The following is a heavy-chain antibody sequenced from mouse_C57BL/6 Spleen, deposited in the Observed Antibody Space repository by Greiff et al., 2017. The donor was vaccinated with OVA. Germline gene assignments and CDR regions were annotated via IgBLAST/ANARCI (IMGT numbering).Heavy chain of an antibody. D-gene: IGHD3-2*02. CDR1: GFTFSDAW. Sequence: ADGSMKLSCAASGFTFSDAWMDWVRQSPEKGLEWVAEIRNKANNHATYYAESVKGRFTISRDDSKSSVYLQMNSLRAEDTGIYYCTRGTAQAPFAYWGQGTLVTVSA. V-gene: IGHV6-6*01. CDR3: TRGTAQAPFAY. J-gene: IGHJ3*01. CDR2: IRNKANNHAT.